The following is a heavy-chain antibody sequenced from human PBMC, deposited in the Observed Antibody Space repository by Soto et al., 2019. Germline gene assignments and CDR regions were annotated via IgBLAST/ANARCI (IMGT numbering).Heavy chain of an antibody. Sequence: ASVKVSCKASGGTFSSYAISWVRQSPGQGLEWMGGIIPIFGTANYAQKFQGRVTITADESTSTAYMELSSLRSEDTAVYYCASDFCYDSSGYYYHVYWGQGTLVTVSS. J-gene: IGHJ4*02. D-gene: IGHD3-22*01. V-gene: IGHV1-69*13. CDR3: ASDFCYDSSGYYYHVY. CDR2: IIPIFGTA. CDR1: GGTFSSYA.